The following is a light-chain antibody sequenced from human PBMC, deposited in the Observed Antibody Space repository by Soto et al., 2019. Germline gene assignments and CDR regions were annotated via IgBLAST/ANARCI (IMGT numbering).Light chain of an antibody. J-gene: IGKJ2*01. CDR2: AAS. CDR1: QSIRSNS. Sequence: EIVLTQSPGTLSLSPGERATLSCRASQSIRSNSLAWYQQRPGQAPRLLIYAASSRATGIPDRFSGSGSGTDFTLKISRVEPEDVGVYYCMQALHTQYTFGQGTKLEIK. CDR3: MQALHTQYT. V-gene: IGKV3-20*01.